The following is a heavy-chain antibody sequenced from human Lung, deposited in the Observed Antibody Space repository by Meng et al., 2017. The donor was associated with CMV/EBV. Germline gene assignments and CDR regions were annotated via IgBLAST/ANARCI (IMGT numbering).Heavy chain of an antibody. V-gene: IGHV3-21*01. D-gene: IGHD6-13*01. J-gene: IGHJ4*02. CDR2: ISSSSSYI. CDR3: ARDHRTSIAAAGTVDY. CDR1: GFTFSSYS. Sequence: ESXKISXAASGFTFSSYSMNWVRQAPGKGLEWVSSISSSSSYIYYADSVKGRFTISRDKAKNSLYLQMNSLRAEDTAVYYCARDHRTSIAAAGTVDYWGQGXLVTVSS.